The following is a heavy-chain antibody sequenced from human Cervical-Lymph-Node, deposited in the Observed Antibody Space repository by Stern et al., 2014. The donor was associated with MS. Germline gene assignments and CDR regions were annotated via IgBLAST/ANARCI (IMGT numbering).Heavy chain of an antibody. CDR1: GGTFSSYA. CDR3: ARQVRKNWFDS. Sequence: QVQLVQSGAEVKKPGSSVKVSCKASGGTFSSYAISWVRQAPGQGLEWIGGIIPIFGTANYAQKLKGRVTITADESTSTAYMELSSLRSEDTAVYYCARQVRKNWFDSWGQGTLFTVSS. CDR2: IIPIFGTA. V-gene: IGHV1-69*01. J-gene: IGHJ5*01.